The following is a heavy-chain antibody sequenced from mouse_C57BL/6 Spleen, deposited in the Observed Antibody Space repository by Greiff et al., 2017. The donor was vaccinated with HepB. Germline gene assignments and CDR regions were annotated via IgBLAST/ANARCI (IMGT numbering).Heavy chain of an antibody. CDR3: ARPYYDYDALDY. J-gene: IGHJ2*01. CDR1: GYKFTDYY. V-gene: IGHV1-26*01. Sequence: EVQLQQSGPELVKPGASVKISCKASGYKFTDYYMNWVKQSHGKSLEWIGDINPNNGGTSYNQKFKGKATLTVDKSSSTAYMELRSLTSEDSAVYYCARPYYDYDALDYWGQGTTLTVSS. D-gene: IGHD2-4*01. CDR2: INPNNGGT.